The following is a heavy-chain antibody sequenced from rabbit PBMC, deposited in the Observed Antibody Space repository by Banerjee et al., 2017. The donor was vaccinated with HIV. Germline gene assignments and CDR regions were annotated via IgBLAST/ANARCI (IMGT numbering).Heavy chain of an antibody. V-gene: IGHV1S45*01. CDR1: GFSFSNKYV. CDR3: ARDYAGYIGYGYYFNL. CDR2: INTNSGNA. D-gene: IGHD7-1*01. Sequence: SGGGLVKPEGSLTLTCTASGFSFSNKYVMCWVRQAPGKGLEWIACINTNSGNAVYASWAKGRFTISKTSSTTVTLQMTSLTAADTATYFCARDYAGYIGYGYYFNLWGPGTLVTVS. J-gene: IGHJ4*01.